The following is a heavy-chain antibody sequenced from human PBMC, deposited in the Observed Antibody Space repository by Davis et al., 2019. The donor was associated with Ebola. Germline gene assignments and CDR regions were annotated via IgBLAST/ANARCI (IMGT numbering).Heavy chain of an antibody. Sequence: HSQTLSLTCAISGGSVSISGAAWNWIRQSPSRGLEWLRRTYYTSKRYNHYAASVKSRISVNSDTSKNQFSLQVNSVTPDDTAVYYCTRGWLRGGMDVWGKGTMVTVSS. CDR1: GGSVSISGAA. CDR3: TRGWLRGGMDV. V-gene: IGHV6-1*01. D-gene: IGHD5-12*01. CDR2: TYYTSKRYN. J-gene: IGHJ6*04.